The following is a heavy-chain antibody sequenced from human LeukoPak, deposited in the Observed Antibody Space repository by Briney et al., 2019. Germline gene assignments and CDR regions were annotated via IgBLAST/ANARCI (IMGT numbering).Heavy chain of an antibody. CDR3: AKNRGTGLAFYDY. CDR1: GFSFSSYA. Sequence: PGGSLRLSCAASGFSFSSYAMTWVRQAPGRGLEWVSAISGGGYYIYYADSVRGRFTTSRDNSKNTLYLQMTNLRAEGTGLYYCAKNRGTGLAFYDYWGQGTQVTVSS. D-gene: IGHD3-3*02. CDR2: ISGGGYYI. J-gene: IGHJ4*02. V-gene: IGHV3-23*01.